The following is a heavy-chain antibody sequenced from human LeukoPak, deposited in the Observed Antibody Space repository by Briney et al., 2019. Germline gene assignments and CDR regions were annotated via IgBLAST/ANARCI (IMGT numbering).Heavy chain of an antibody. CDR3: ARVGLWFGANWFDP. V-gene: IGHV4-59*01. CDR1: GGSISSYY. J-gene: IGHJ5*02. D-gene: IGHD3-10*01. Sequence: SETLSLTCTVSGGSISSYYWSWIRQPPGKGLEWIGYIYYSGSTSYNPSLKSRVTISVDTSKNQFSLKLSSVTAADTAVYYCARVGLWFGANWFDPWGQGTLVTVSS. CDR2: IYYSGST.